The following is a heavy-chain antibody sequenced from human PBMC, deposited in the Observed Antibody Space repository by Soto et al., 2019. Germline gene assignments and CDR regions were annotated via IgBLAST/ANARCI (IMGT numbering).Heavy chain of an antibody. CDR2: INHSGNT. CDR1: GGSFSGYY. Sequence: SETLSLTCAVYGGSFSGYYWSWIRQPPGKGLEWIGEINHSGNTNYNPSLKSRVTISVDTSKNQFSLKLSSVTAADTAVYYCARGLAAAGPFDYWGRGTLVTVSS. CDR3: ARGLAAAGPFDY. D-gene: IGHD6-13*01. J-gene: IGHJ4*02. V-gene: IGHV4-34*01.